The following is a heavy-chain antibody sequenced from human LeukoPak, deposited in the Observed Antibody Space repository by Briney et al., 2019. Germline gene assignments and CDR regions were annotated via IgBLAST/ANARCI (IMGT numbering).Heavy chain of an antibody. Sequence: GGSLRLSCAASGFTFSDYYMSWIRQAPGKGLEWVSYISSSTGYTNYADSVKGRFTISRDNAKNSLFLQMNSLRAEDTAVYYCARDPLGLSGSPDYWGQGTLVTVSS. CDR1: GFTFSDYY. CDR3: ARDPLGLSGSPDY. J-gene: IGHJ4*02. CDR2: ISSSTGYT. V-gene: IGHV3-11*05. D-gene: IGHD3-10*01.